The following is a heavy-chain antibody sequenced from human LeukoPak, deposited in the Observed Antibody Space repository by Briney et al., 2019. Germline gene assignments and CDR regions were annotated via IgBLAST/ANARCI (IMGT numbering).Heavy chain of an antibody. J-gene: IGHJ3*02. CDR2: ISSGGGGT. Sequence: PGGSLRLSCAASGFTFSSYALSWVRQAPGKGLDWASIISSGGGGTYYAASVKGRFTISRDNSKDTLYLQMNSLRAEDTAVYYCAKLGTTSSWYRGAFDMWGQGTLVTVSS. D-gene: IGHD6-13*01. V-gene: IGHV3-23*01. CDR1: GFTFSSYA. CDR3: AKLGTTSSWYRGAFDM.